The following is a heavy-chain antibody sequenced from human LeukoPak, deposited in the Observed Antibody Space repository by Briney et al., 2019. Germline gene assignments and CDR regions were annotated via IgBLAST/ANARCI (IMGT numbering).Heavy chain of an antibody. CDR3: ARRGTVALGAFDI. CDR2: ISSSSSYI. V-gene: IGHV3-21*01. Sequence: GGSLRLSCAASGFTFSSYSMNWVRQAPGKGLEWVSSISSSSSYIYYADSVKGRFTISRDNAKNSLYLQMNSLRAEDTAVYYCARRGTVALGAFDIWGQGTMVTVSS. CDR1: GFTFSSYS. D-gene: IGHD4-11*01. J-gene: IGHJ3*02.